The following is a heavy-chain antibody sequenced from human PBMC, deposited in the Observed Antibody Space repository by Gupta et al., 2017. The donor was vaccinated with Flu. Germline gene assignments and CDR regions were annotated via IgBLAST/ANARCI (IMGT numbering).Heavy chain of an antibody. Sequence: EVQLVQSGAEVKKPGESLKISCKTSVYSFANYWIAWVRQMPGKGLEWMGIIYPGDFDTRYSPSFQGQVTISADKTISTAYLQRSSLKASDTAMYYCATSSTAMVAHLDHCGRGTLVTVSS. CDR2: IYPGDFDT. CDR3: ATSSTAMVAHLDH. CDR1: VYSFANYW. J-gene: IGHJ4*02. V-gene: IGHV5-51*01. D-gene: IGHD5-18*01.